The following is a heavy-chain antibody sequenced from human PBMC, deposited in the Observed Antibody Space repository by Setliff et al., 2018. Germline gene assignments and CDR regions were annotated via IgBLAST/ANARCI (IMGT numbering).Heavy chain of an antibody. V-gene: IGHV3-20*04. CDR1: GFTFDDYV. CDR3: SKGLPPYDSSGYYYAYYYMDV. Sequence: GGSLRLSCAASGFTFDDYVMSWVRQAPGKGLEWVSDINRNGGSAMYYADSVKGRFTISRDNAKNLLYLQMSSLRAEDTAIYFCSKGLPPYDSSGYYYAYYYMDVWGKGTTVTVSS. CDR2: INRNGGSAM. D-gene: IGHD3-22*01. J-gene: IGHJ6*03.